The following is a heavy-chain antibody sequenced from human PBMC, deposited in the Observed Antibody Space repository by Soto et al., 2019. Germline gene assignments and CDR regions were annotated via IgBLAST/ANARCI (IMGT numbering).Heavy chain of an antibody. Sequence: ASVKVSCKASGYTFTNYYMNWVRQAPGQGLEWMGIINPRGGSTSYAQKFQGRVTLTRDTSTSTVYMELSSLRSEDTAIYYCARDRNAATASYYYYGMDIWS. CDR3: ARDRNAATASYYYYGMDI. CDR1: GYTFTNYY. CDR2: INPRGGST. J-gene: IGHJ6*02. V-gene: IGHV1-46*01. D-gene: IGHD1-26*01.